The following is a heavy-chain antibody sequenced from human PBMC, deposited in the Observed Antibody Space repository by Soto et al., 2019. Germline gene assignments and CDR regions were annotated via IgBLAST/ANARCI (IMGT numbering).Heavy chain of an antibody. D-gene: IGHD3-16*01. Sequence: SVKVSCKDSGGLFSSFAISWVRQAPGQRLEWMGGIIPVFGTTNYAQKFQGRVTITADESTNTAYMELSSLTSDDTAMYYCARGGGPYVWFNEFWGQGTQVTVSS. V-gene: IGHV1-69*13. J-gene: IGHJ4*02. CDR1: GGLFSSFA. CDR3: ARGGGPYVWFNEF. CDR2: IIPVFGTT.